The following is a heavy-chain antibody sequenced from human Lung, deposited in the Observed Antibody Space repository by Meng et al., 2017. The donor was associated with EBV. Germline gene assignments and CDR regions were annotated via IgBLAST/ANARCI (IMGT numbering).Heavy chain of an antibody. CDR1: GGSISSGGYY. V-gene: IGHV4-31*03. Sequence: VTVPRSRPVLVKPSQTLSLTCTVSGGSISSGGYYWSWIRQHPGKGLEWIGYIYYSGSTYYNPSLKSRVIISVDTSKNQFSLRLNSVTAADTAVYYCASLYGDSSVWYLDLWGRGTLVTVSS. J-gene: IGHJ2*01. D-gene: IGHD4-17*01. CDR2: IYYSGST. CDR3: ASLYGDSSVWYLDL.